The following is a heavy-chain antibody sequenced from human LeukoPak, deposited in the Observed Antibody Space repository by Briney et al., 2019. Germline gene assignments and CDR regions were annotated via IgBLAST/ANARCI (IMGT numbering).Heavy chain of an antibody. V-gene: IGHV3-48*01. J-gene: IGHJ6*03. CDR2: ISSSSSTI. CDR1: GFTFSSYS. D-gene: IGHD1-26*01. CDR3: ARGEVGATPYYYYMYV. Sequence: GGSLRLSCAASGFTFSSYSMNWVRQAPGKGLEWVSYISSSSSTIYYADSVKGRFTISRENAKSSLYLQMNSLRAEDTAVYYCARGEVGATPYYYYMYVWGKGTTVTVSS.